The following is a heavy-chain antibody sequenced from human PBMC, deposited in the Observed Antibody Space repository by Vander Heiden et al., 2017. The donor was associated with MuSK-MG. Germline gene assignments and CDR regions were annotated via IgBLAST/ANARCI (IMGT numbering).Heavy chain of an antibody. CDR3: AKDLYESSGHYYYYYMDV. CDR1: GFTFSSSA. Sequence: EVQLLESGGGLVQPGGSLRLSCAASGFTFSSSAMSWVRQAPGTGLEWGSASSGSGGSTYDADSVKGRFTISRDNSKNTLYLQMNSLRAEDTAVYYCAKDLYESSGHYYYYYMDVWGKGTTVTVSS. V-gene: IGHV3-23*01. J-gene: IGHJ6*03. CDR2: SSGSGGST. D-gene: IGHD3-22*01.